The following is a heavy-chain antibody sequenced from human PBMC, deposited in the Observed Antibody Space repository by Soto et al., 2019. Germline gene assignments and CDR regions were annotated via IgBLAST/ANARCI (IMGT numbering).Heavy chain of an antibody. CDR2: IYPGDSDT. J-gene: IGHJ6*02. CDR3: ARRPGAVAGTEQSYCYYGMDV. CDR1: GYSFTSYW. D-gene: IGHD6-19*01. Sequence: PGESLKISCKGSGYSFTSYWIGWVRQMPGKGLEWMGIIYPGDSDTRYSPSFQGQVTISADKSISTAYLQWSSLKASDTAMYYCARRPGAVAGTEQSYCYYGMDVWGQGTTVTVSS. V-gene: IGHV5-51*01.